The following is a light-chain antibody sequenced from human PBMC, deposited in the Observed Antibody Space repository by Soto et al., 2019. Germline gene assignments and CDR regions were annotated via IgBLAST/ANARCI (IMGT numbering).Light chain of an antibody. V-gene: IGKV3-11*01. CDR2: DAS. CDR3: QQRSNWPLT. CDR1: QSVSSY. J-gene: IGKJ4*01. Sequence: EIVLTQSPATLSLSPGERATLSCRASQSVSSYLAWYQQKPGQVPRLLIYDASTRATGIPARFSGSGSGTDFTLTISSLEPEDFAVYYCQQRSNWPLTFGGGTKGESK.